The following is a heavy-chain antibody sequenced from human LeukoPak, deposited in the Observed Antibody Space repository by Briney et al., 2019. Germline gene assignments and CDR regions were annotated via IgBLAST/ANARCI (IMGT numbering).Heavy chain of an antibody. CDR1: GYSFTSYW. CDR3: ARHEAHYYYYMDV. V-gene: IGHV5-51*01. J-gene: IGHJ6*03. CDR2: IYPGDSDT. Sequence: GESLKISCKGSGYSFTSYWIGWVRQMPGKGLEWMGNIYPGDSDTRYSPSFQGQVTISADKSISTAYLQWSSLKASDTAMYYCARHEAHYYYYMDVWGKGTTVTVSS.